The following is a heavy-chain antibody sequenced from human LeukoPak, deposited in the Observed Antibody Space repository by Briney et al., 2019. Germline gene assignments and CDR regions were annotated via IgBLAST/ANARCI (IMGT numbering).Heavy chain of an antibody. V-gene: IGHV1-18*01. CDR3: ARYAVTYYYGSGSQSFDY. CDR2: ISAYNGNT. D-gene: IGHD3-10*01. Sequence: ASVRVSCKASGYTFTSYGISWVRQAPGQGLEWMGWISAYNGNTNYAQKLQGRVTMTTDTSTSTAYMELRSLRSDDTAVYYCARYAVTYYYGSGSQSFDYWGQGTLVTVSS. CDR1: GYTFTSYG. J-gene: IGHJ4*02.